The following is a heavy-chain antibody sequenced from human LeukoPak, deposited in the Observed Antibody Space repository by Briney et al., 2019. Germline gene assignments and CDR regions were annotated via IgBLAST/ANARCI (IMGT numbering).Heavy chain of an antibody. CDR3: ARDGAEDGYQYYFDY. J-gene: IGHJ4*02. CDR2: IIPILGIV. D-gene: IGHD5-24*01. V-gene: IGHV1-69*04. Sequence: SVKVSCKASGVTFSSYTISWVRQAPGQGLEWMGRIIPILGIVNYAQTFQGRLTITADKSTNTAYMELSSLRSEDTAVYYCARDGAEDGYQYYFDYWGQGTLVTVSS. CDR1: GVTFSSYT.